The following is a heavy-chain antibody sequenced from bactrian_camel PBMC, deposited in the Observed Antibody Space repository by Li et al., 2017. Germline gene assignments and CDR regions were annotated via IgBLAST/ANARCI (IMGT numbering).Heavy chain of an antibody. V-gene: IGHV3S53*01. J-gene: IGHJ4*01. Sequence: VQLVESGGGTARAGRSLRLSCAASGNTYSLNCLGWFRQTPGKEREGVATINSAEFISYVDSVKGRFTISRDGANNTVNLMMNSLKPEDTAMYYCAANFGPYCSGPYLARRANFLGQGTQVTVS. CDR2: INSAEFI. D-gene: IGHD2*01. CDR1: GNTYSLNC.